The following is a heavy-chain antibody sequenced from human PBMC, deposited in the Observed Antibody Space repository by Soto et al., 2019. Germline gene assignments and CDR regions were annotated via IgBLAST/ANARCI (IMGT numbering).Heavy chain of an antibody. D-gene: IGHD6-13*01. Sequence: PSETLSLTCTVSGGSFSSFYWSWIRQPPGKGLEWIGYVYYSGTINYNPSLKSRVTISVDTSKNQFSLKLSSVTAADTAVYYCARDLKGSTCYDYWGQGTLVTVSS. J-gene: IGHJ4*02. V-gene: IGHV4-59*01. CDR2: VYYSGTI. CDR1: GGSFSSFY. CDR3: ARDLKGSTCYDY.